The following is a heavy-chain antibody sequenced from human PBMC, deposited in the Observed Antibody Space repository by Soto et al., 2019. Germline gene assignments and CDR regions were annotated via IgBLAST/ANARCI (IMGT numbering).Heavy chain of an antibody. CDR2: ISYTGDT. D-gene: IGHD1-26*01. CDR1: VDSVSSDSYF. CDR3: ARIILGGTVDL. V-gene: IGHV4-61*01. J-gene: IGHJ5*02. Sequence: SENLALTCAVSVDSVSSDSYFWTWIRQPPGKGLEWIAYISYTGDTNYNPSLKSRVTISVDTSTNQFFLTLTSVPAADTDVYFCARIILGGTVDLWGPGSLGTVS.